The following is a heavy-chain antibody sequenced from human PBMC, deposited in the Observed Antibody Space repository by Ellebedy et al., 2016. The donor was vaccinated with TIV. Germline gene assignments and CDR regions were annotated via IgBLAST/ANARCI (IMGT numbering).Heavy chain of an antibody. Sequence: SLKISCAASGFTFDDYAMHWVRQAPGKGLERVSGISWNSGTIGSADSVKGRFTISRDNAKNTLYLQMNSLRAEDTAVYYCARDGIVGGPTEYYFDSWGQGTLVTVSS. CDR3: ARDGIVGGPTEYYFDS. V-gene: IGHV3-9*01. J-gene: IGHJ4*02. CDR1: GFTFDDYA. CDR2: ISWNSGTI. D-gene: IGHD1-26*01.